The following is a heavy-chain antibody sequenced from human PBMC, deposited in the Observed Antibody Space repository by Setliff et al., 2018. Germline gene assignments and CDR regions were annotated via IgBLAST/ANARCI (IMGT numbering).Heavy chain of an antibody. V-gene: IGHV4-34*01. J-gene: IGHJ4*02. CDR2: INHSGSS. D-gene: IGHD1-26*01. CDR1: GGSFTDHF. CDR3: ARGPRYSGSYYVNY. Sequence: PSETLSLTCAVYGGSFTDHFWSWIRQPPGKGLEWIGEINHSGSSNYNPSLKSRVTISVDTSKNQFSLNLSSVTAADTAVYYCARGPRYSGSYYVNYWGQGTLVTVSS.